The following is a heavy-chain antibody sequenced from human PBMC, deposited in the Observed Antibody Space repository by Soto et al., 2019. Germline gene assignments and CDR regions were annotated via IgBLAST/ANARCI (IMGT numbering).Heavy chain of an antibody. CDR1: GFAFNSHS. D-gene: IGHD3-16*02. Sequence: EVQLVESGGGLVKPGGSLRLSCAASGFAFNSHSMTWVRQAPGKGLEWVSSISISSGYIYYADSVRGRFTISRDNSKNSLSLEMNSLRFDVTAVYFWARAPLLSCRHVNSLYYYGMDVWGPGTTVTVAS. CDR2: ISISSGYI. V-gene: IGHV3-21*01. J-gene: IGHJ6*02. CDR3: ARAPLLSCRHVNSLYYYGMDV.